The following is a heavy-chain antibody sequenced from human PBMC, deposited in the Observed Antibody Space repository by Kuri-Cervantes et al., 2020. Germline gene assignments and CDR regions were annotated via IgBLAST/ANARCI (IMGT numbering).Heavy chain of an antibody. V-gene: IGHV4-34*01. CDR1: GGSFSGYY. D-gene: IGHD3-22*01. Sequence: SQTLSLTCAVYGGSFSGYYWSWIRQPPGKGLEWIGEINHSGSTNYNPSLKSRVTISVDTSKNQFPLKLSSVIAADTAVYYCARLVYYDSSGYFQARYYFDYWGQGTLVTVSS. J-gene: IGHJ4*02. CDR2: INHSGST. CDR3: ARLVYYDSSGYFQARYYFDY.